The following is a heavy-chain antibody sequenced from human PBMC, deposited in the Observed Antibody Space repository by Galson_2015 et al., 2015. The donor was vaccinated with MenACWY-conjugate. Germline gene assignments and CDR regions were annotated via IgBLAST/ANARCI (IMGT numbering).Heavy chain of an antibody. Sequence: SETLSLTCTVSGGSISAYYWSWIRQPPGKGLEWIGFVYYSGGTNSNPSLKSRLTISIDTSKNQFSLRLSPVTPADTAVYYCARGGNRVILPHSGMDVWGQGTTVTVSS. V-gene: IGHV4-59*01. J-gene: IGHJ6*02. CDR3: ARGGNRVILPHSGMDV. CDR2: VYYSGGT. D-gene: IGHD2-21*01. CDR1: GGSISAYY.